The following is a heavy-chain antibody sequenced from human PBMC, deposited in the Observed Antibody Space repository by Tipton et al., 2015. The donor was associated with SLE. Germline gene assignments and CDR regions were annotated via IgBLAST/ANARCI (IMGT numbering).Heavy chain of an antibody. CDR1: GGSISSGGYS. V-gene: IGHV4-30-2*01. CDR3: ARDRGGSEYYYGMDV. J-gene: IGHJ6*02. D-gene: IGHD2-15*01. CDR2: IYHSGST. Sequence: TLSLTCTVSGGSISSGGYSWSWIRQPPGKGLEWIGYIYHSGSTYYNPPLKSRVTISVDTSKNQFSLKLRSVTAADTAVYYCARDRGGSEYYYGMDVWGQGTTVTVSS.